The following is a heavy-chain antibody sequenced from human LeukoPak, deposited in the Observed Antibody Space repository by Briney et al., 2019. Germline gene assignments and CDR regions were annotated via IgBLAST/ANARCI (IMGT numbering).Heavy chain of an antibody. CDR3: AINSYGYGTPLYYMDV. CDR1: GYTFIGYY. D-gene: IGHD5-18*01. CDR2: INPSGGST. J-gene: IGHJ6*03. V-gene: IGHV1-46*01. Sequence: ASVKVSCKASGYTFIGYYMHWVRQAPGQGLEWMGIINPSGGSTSYAQKFQGRVTMTRDMSTSTVYMELSSLRSEDTAVYYCAINSYGYGTPLYYMDVWGKGTTVTVSS.